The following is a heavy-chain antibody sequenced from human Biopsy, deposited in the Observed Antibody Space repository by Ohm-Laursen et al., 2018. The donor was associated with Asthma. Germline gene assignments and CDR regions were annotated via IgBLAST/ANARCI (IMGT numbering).Heavy chain of an antibody. J-gene: IGHJ4*02. Sequence: SLRLSCAASGFPFRGFGMTWVRQAPGRGLEWVATISGGVPSTFYAASVKGRFTISSDTLKNTVFLHLSSLRAEDTAVYYCAKESGTVGWHADYLEEWGRGTLVTVSS. CDR2: ISGGVPST. CDR1: GFPFRGFG. V-gene: IGHV3-23*01. D-gene: IGHD6-19*01. CDR3: AKESGTVGWHADYLEE.